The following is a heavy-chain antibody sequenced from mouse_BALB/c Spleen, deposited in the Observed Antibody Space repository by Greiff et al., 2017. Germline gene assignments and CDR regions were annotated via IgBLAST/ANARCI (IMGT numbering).Heavy chain of an antibody. D-gene: IGHD1-1*01. Sequence: EVKLMESGGGLVKPGGSLKLSCAASGFTFSSYTMSWVRQTPEKRLEWVATISSGGSYTYYPDSVKGRFTISRDNAKNTLYLQMSSLKSEDTAMYYCTREGGYGSSYKGAMDYWGQGTSVTVSS. V-gene: IGHV5-6-4*01. J-gene: IGHJ4*01. CDR2: ISSGGSYT. CDR1: GFTFSSYT. CDR3: TREGGYGSSYKGAMDY.